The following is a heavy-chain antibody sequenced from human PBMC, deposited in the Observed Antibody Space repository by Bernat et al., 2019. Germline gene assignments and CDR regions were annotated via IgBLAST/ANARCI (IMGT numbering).Heavy chain of an antibody. CDR3: ANRPFGYCSGGSCYEGDY. CDR2: ISGSGGST. V-gene: IGHV3-23*01. J-gene: IGHJ4*02. Sequence: EVQLLESGGGLVQPGGSLRLSCAASGFTFSSYAMSWVRQAPGKGLEWVSAISGSGGSTYYADSVKGRFTISRDNSKNTLYLQMNSLRAEDTAVYYCANRPFGYCSGGSCYEGDYWGQGTLVTVSS. CDR1: GFTFSSYA. D-gene: IGHD2-15*01.